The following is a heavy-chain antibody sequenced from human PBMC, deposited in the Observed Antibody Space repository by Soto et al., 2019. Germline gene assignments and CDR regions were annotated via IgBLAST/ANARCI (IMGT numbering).Heavy chain of an antibody. CDR3: ARRRYDSGVTWFDP. Sequence: PSETLSLTCTFSVGSISSGDYYCTWIRQPPGKGLEWIGYIYYSGTTYYNPSLKSRVTISVDTSKNQFSLKLSSVTAADTAVYYCARRRYDSGVTWFDPWAKGTLXT. D-gene: IGHD4-17*01. V-gene: IGHV4-30-4*01. J-gene: IGHJ5*02. CDR1: VGSISSGDYY. CDR2: IYYSGTT.